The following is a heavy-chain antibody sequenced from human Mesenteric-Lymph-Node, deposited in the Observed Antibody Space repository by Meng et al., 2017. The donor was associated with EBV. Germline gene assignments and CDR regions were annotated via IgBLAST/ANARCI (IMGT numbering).Heavy chain of an antibody. D-gene: IGHD3-10*01. Sequence: QGHVHHGAPGLLKPSETPSLPCAVYGESFSGFYWSWARQAPGKGLEWIGEMNNGGTSNYNPSLESRVTISVDPSKNQFSLNLRSVTAADTAVYYCARVKPSIWFGELFYYFDYWGPGILVTVSS. CDR3: ARVKPSIWFGELFYYFDY. CDR2: MNNGGTS. V-gene: IGHV4-34*01. J-gene: IGHJ4*02. CDR1: GESFSGFY.